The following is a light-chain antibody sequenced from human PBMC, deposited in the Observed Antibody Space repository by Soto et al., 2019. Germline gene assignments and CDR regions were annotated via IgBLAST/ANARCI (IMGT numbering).Light chain of an antibody. CDR3: QQYDNLPIT. CDR2: GAS. Sequence: EVVLTQSPGTLSLSPGDRATLSCRASQSVSSNYLAWYQKKPGQAPRLLIYGASSRATGIPDRFSGSGSGTDFSLTISRLEPEDFAVYYCQQYDNLPITFGPGTKVDIK. J-gene: IGKJ3*01. CDR1: QSVSSNY. V-gene: IGKV3-20*01.